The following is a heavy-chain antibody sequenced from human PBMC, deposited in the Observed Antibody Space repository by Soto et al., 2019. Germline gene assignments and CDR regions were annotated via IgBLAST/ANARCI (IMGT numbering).Heavy chain of an antibody. CDR2: IYYSGST. Sequence: SSETLSLTCTVSGGSISSSSYYWGWIRQPPGKGLEWIGSIYYSGSTYYNPSLKSRVTISVDTSKNQFSLKLSSVTAADTAVYYCARMAVTFFLDDWFDPWGQGTLVTVSS. CDR3: ARMAVTFFLDDWFDP. D-gene: IGHD3-3*01. CDR1: GGSISSSSYY. V-gene: IGHV4-39*01. J-gene: IGHJ5*02.